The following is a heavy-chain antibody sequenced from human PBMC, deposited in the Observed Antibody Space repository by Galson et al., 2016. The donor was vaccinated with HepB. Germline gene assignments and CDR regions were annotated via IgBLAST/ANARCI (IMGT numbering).Heavy chain of an antibody. D-gene: IGHD5-18*01. J-gene: IGHJ4*02. CDR2: ISSSGTTI. CDR1: GFTFSRYE. CDR3: CVDTAMDYVFDY. Sequence: SLRLSCAASGFTFSRYEMKWVRQAPGKGLEWVSYISSSGTTIYYADSVKGRFTISRDNAKNSLFLQMNSLRAEDTAVYYCCVDTAMDYVFDYWGQGTLVTVSS. V-gene: IGHV3-48*03.